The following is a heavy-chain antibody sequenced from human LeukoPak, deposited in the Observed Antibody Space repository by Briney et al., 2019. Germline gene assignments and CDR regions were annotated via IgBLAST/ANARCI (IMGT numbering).Heavy chain of an antibody. CDR3: ARERIVATKDWFDP. V-gene: IGHV1-8*01. CDR1: GYTFTSYD. D-gene: IGHD5-12*01. Sequence: AAVKVFCKASGYTFTSYDINWGRQATGQGLEWMGWMNPNSGNTGYAQKFQGRVTMTRNTSISTAYMELSSLRSEDTAVYYCARERIVATKDWFDPWGQGTLVTVSS. J-gene: IGHJ5*02. CDR2: MNPNSGNT.